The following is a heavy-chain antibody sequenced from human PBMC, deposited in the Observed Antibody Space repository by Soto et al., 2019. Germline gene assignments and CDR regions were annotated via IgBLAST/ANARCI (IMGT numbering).Heavy chain of an antibody. V-gene: IGHV1-3*01. CDR3: GRSVVGATGEILYNAMDV. Sequence: QVQLVQSGAEVKKPGASVQVSCKASGYTFTSYALHWVRQARGERPEWMGWINAANGDTKYSKKFQGRVTITRDTSASTGYMELCSLRSEDTAVYYCGRSVVGATGEILYNAMDVWGQGTTVTVSS. CDR2: INAANGDT. J-gene: IGHJ6*02. CDR1: GYTFTSYA. D-gene: IGHD1-26*01.